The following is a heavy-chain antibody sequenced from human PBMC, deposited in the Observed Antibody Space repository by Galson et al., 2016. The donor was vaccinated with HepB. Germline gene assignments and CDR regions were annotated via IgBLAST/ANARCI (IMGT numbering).Heavy chain of an antibody. V-gene: IGHV4-39*01. CDR3: ARQRHTSASKFFDY. CDR1: GASISSTTNY. D-gene: IGHD2-15*01. CDR2: IYYNGSP. J-gene: IGHJ4*02. Sequence: TLSLTCSVSGASISSTTNYWIWIRQPPGKGLEWIGSIYYNGSPFYNPSLKSRLTVSVDTSKNQFSLRLTSVTAADTAVYYCARQRHTSASKFFDYWGQGILVTVSA.